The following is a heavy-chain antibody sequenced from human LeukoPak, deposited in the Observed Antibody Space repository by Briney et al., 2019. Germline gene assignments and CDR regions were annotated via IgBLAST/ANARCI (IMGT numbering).Heavy chain of an antibody. V-gene: IGHV3-53*01. CDR2: IYSGGST. Sequence: GGSLRLSCAASGFTVSSNYMSWVRQAPGKGLEWVSVIYSGGSTYYADSVKGRFTISRDNSKNTLYLQMNSLRAEDTAVYYCANQGEWLLPYDYWGQGTLVTVSS. D-gene: IGHD3-3*01. CDR3: ANQGEWLLPYDY. J-gene: IGHJ4*02. CDR1: GFTVSSNY.